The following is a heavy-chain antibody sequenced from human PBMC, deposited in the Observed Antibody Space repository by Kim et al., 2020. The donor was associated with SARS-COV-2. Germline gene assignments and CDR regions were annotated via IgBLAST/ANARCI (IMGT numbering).Heavy chain of an antibody. CDR3: ARVDGSGYHPLFWYFDY. CDR2: IYYSGST. J-gene: IGHJ4*02. V-gene: IGHV4-31*03. CDR1: GGSISSGDYY. Sequence: SETLSLTCTVSGGSISSGDYYWSWIRQHPQKGLEWIAYIYYSGSTYYNPSLKSRVTISVDTSKNQFSLKLSSVTAADTAFYYCARVDGSGYHPLFWYFDYWGQGTLVTVSS. D-gene: IGHD3-22*01.